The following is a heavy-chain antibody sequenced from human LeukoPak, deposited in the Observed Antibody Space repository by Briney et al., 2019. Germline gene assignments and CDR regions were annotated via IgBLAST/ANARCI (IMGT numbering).Heavy chain of an antibody. J-gene: IGHJ3*02. Sequence: SETLSLTRTVSGGSVSSGNYYWNWIRQPPGKGLEWIGYISYTGSTNYNPSLKSRVTVSVDTSKNQFSLKLSSVTAADTAVYYCARGPVAVAGRVFDIWGQGTMVTVSS. CDR2: ISYTGST. CDR1: GGSVSSGNYY. V-gene: IGHV4-61*01. D-gene: IGHD6-19*01. CDR3: ARGPVAVAGRVFDI.